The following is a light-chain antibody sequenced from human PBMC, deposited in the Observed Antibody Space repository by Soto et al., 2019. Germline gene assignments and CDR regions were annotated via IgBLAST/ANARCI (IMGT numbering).Light chain of an antibody. Sequence: QSALTQPPSASGSLGQSVTISCTGTSSDVGGYNYVSWYQQHPGKAPKVMIYEVSKRPSGVPDRFSGSKSANTASLTVSGLQAEDEADYYCSSSASNNNVLFGGGTQLTVL. CDR2: EVS. V-gene: IGLV2-8*01. CDR1: SSDVGGYNY. J-gene: IGLJ2*01. CDR3: SSSASNNNVL.